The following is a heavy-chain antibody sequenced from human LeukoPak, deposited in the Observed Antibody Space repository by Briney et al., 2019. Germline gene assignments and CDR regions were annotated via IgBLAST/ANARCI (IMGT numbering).Heavy chain of an antibody. Sequence: SETLSLTCAVYGGSFSGYYWSWIRQPPGKGLEWIGEINHSRSTNYNPSLKSRVTISVDTSKNQFSLKLSSVTAADTAVYYCARGRNLSPYGMDVWGQGTTVTVSS. CDR3: ARGRNLSPYGMDV. CDR1: GGSFSGYY. V-gene: IGHV4-34*01. D-gene: IGHD1-14*01. J-gene: IGHJ6*02. CDR2: INHSRST.